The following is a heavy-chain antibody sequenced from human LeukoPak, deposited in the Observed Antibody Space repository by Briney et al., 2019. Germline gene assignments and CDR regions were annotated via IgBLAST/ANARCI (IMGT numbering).Heavy chain of an antibody. Sequence: GGSPKLSCAASGFTFSASAMHWVRQASGKGLEWVGHIRSKGNSYATAYAASVKGRFTISRDDSKNTAYLQMNSLQTEDTAVYYCTRFRDGFNSDPEDFDYWGQGTLVTVSS. CDR3: TRFRDGFNSDPEDFDY. CDR2: IRSKGNSYAT. V-gene: IGHV3-73*01. CDR1: GFTFSASA. J-gene: IGHJ4*02. D-gene: IGHD5-24*01.